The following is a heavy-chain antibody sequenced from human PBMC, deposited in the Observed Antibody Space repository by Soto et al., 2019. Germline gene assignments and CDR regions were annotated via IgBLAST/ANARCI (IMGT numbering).Heavy chain of an antibody. CDR1: GGSINSGDYY. V-gene: IGHV4-30-4*01. J-gene: IGHJ4*02. D-gene: IGHD3-16*01. Sequence: PSETLSLTCTVSGGSINSGDYYWNWIRQPPGKGLEWIGYIYYSGNSYYNLSLKSRATITIDTSKNQFSLKLTSVTAADTAVYFCARRGPEGGTETNTEHWGQGTPVTVPQ. CDR2: IYYSGNS. CDR3: ARRGPEGGTETNTEH.